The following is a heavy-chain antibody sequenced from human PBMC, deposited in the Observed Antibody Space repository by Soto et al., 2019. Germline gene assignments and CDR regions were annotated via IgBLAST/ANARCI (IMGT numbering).Heavy chain of an antibody. Sequence: QITLKESGPPLVKPTQTLTLTCTFSGFSLGTRGVGVGWIRQPPGKALEWLALIYWDDDKRYSPSLKSRLTITKDTSNNQVVLTMTNMDPVDSATYYCARDSSGWYGFDYWGQGTLVTVSS. CDR3: ARDSSGWYGFDY. J-gene: IGHJ4*02. D-gene: IGHD6-19*01. CDR2: IYWDDDK. V-gene: IGHV2-5*02. CDR1: GFSLGTRGVG.